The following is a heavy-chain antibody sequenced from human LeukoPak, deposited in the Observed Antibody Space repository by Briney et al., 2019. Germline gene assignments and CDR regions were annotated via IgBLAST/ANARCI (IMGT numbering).Heavy chain of an antibody. Sequence: SETLSLTCTVSGVSIGGGGYYWSWIRQPPGEGLEWIGYIYHTGTTSYNPSLKSRVTISVDTSKNQFSLRLNSVTAADTAVYYCASSHWGSYRYDFDSWGQGTLVTVSS. V-gene: IGHV4-30-2*01. J-gene: IGHJ4*02. D-gene: IGHD3-16*02. CDR2: IYHTGTT. CDR3: ASSHWGSYRYDFDS. CDR1: GVSIGGGGYY.